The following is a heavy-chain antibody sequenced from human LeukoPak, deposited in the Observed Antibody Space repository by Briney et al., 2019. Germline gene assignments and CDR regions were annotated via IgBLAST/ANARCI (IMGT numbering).Heavy chain of an antibody. CDR2: INHSGST. Sequence: SETLSLTCAVYGGSFSGYYWSWIRQPPGKGLEWIGEINHSGSTNYNLSLKSRVTISVDTSKNQFSLKLSSVTAADTAVYYCWGIAAAGTPDYWGQGTLVTVSS. CDR1: GGSFSGYY. D-gene: IGHD6-13*01. CDR3: WGIAAAGTPDY. V-gene: IGHV4-34*01. J-gene: IGHJ4*02.